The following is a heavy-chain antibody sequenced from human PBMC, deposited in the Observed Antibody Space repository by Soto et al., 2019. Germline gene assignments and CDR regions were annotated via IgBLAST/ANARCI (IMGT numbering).Heavy chain of an antibody. J-gene: IGHJ6*02. D-gene: IGHD4-17*01. CDR1: GYSFTSYW. Sequence: PGESLKISCKGSGYSFTSYWISWVRQMPGKGLEWMGRIDPSDSYTNYSPSFQGHVTISADKSISTAYLQWSSLKASDTAMYYCASTDYGDPKPYYYYGMDVWGQGTTVTVSS. CDR3: ASTDYGDPKPYYYYGMDV. V-gene: IGHV5-10-1*01. CDR2: IDPSDSYT.